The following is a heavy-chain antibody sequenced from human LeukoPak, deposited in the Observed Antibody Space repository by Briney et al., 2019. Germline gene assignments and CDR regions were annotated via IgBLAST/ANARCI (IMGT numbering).Heavy chain of an antibody. CDR3: ARIFGYSSIYYFEY. CDR1: GFTFDDYA. CDR2: ISWNSGSI. J-gene: IGHJ4*02. D-gene: IGHD6-13*01. V-gene: IGHV3-9*01. Sequence: GGSLRLSCAASGFTFDDYAMHWVRQAPGKGLEWVSGISWNSGSIGYADSVKGRFTISRDNAKNSLYLQMNSLRAEDTAVYYCARIFGYSSIYYFEYWGQGTLVTVSS.